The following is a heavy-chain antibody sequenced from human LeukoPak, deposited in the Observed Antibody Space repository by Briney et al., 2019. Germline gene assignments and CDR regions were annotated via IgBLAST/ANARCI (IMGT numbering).Heavy chain of an antibody. J-gene: IGHJ5*02. D-gene: IGHD5-18*01. V-gene: IGHV1-18*01. Sequence: GASVKVSCKASGYTFTSYGISWVRQAPGQGVEWMGWISAYNGNTNYAQKLQGRVTMTTDTSTSTAYMELRSLRSDDTAVYYCARASPHGYSYCSCCSWFDPWGQGTLVTVSS. CDR1: GYTFTSYG. CDR2: ISAYNGNT. CDR3: ARASPHGYSYCSCCSWFDP.